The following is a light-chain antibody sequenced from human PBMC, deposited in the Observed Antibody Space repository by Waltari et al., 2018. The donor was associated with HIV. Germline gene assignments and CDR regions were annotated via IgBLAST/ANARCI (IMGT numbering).Light chain of an antibody. CDR2: TAS. CDR3: QQSYRTPFT. V-gene: IGKV1-39*01. J-gene: IGKJ2*01. CDR1: QDIRND. Sequence: IQMTQSPSSLSASVGDRVTITCRASQDIRNDLGWYQQKPGKAPNLLIYTASSLQSGVPSRFSGSGSGTDFTLTISSLQYEDFATYYCQQSYRTPFTFGPGTKLEIK.